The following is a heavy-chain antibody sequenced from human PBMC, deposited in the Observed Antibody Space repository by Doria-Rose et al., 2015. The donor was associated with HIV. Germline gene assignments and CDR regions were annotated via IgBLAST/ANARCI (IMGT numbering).Heavy chain of an antibody. CDR2: IIPVLGIR. J-gene: IGHJ4*02. CDR3: ATTWSGYYLDY. Sequence: QVQLVQSGAEVKKPGSSVKVSCKASGGTFSRYPISWVRQAPGQGLEWMGRIIPVLGIRNYAQKFQGRVTITADESTSTAYIELSNLRSEDTAVYYCATTWSGYYLDYWGQGTL. D-gene: IGHD3-3*01. V-gene: IGHV1-69*04. CDR1: GGTFSRYP.